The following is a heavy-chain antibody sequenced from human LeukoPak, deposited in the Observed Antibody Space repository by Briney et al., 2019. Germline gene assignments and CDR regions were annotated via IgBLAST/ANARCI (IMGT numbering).Heavy chain of an antibody. V-gene: IGHV3-53*01. J-gene: IGHJ4*02. D-gene: IGHD3-3*01. CDR2: IYSGGST. CDR3: ARVGITIFGVEEY. Sequence: PGGSLRLSCAASGFTFSSYAMSWVRQAPGKGLEWVSVIYSGGSTYYADSVKGRFTISRDNSKNTLYLQMNSLRAEDTAVYYCARVGITIFGVEEYWGQGTLVTVSS. CDR1: GFTFSSYA.